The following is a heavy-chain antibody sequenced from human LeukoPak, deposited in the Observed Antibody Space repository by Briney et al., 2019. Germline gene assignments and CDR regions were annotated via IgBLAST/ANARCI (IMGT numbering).Heavy chain of an antibody. CDR3: ATLAGGSYYTRFDY. CDR2: IYYSGST. D-gene: IGHD1-26*01. CDR1: GCSISSSSYY. J-gene: IGHJ4*02. V-gene: IGHV4-39*07. Sequence: SETLSLTCTVSGCSISSSSYYWGWTRQPPGKGLEWIGSIYYSGSTYYNPSLNSRVTISVDTSKNQFSLKLSSVTAADTAVYYCATLAGGSYYTRFDYWGQGTLVTVSS.